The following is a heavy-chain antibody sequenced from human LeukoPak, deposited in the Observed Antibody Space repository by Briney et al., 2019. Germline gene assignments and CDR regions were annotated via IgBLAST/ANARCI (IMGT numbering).Heavy chain of an antibody. D-gene: IGHD5-18*01. V-gene: IGHV4-4*09. J-gene: IGHJ4*02. Sequence: SETLSLTCTVSGGSISSYYWSWIRQPPGKGLEWIGYIYTSGSTNYNPSLKSRVTISVDTSNNQFSLILSSVTAADTAVYYCARKDTAMAIFDYWGQGILVTVSS. CDR2: IYTSGST. CDR3: ARKDTAMAIFDY. CDR1: GGSISSYY.